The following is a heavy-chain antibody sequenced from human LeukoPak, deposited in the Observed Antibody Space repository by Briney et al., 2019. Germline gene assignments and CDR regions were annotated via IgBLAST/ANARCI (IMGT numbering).Heavy chain of an antibody. CDR1: GFTFSSYA. CDR3: AKEGNCGGDCSNYYYYGMDV. Sequence: GGSLRLSCAASGFTFSSYAMSWVRQAPGKGLEWVSAISGSGGSTYYADSVKGRFTISRDNSKNTLYLQMNSLRAEDTAVYYCAKEGNCGGDCSNYYYYGMDVWGQGTTVTVSS. V-gene: IGHV3-23*01. CDR2: ISGSGGST. D-gene: IGHD2-21*02. J-gene: IGHJ6*02.